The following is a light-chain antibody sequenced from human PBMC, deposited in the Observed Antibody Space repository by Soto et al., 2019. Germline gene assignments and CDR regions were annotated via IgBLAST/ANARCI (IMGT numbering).Light chain of an antibody. V-gene: IGKV3-20*01. Sequence: EIVMTQSPGTLSLSPGERATLSCRASQSVSSTYLAWYQQKPGQAPRLLIYGASSRATGIPDRFSGSASGTYFTITISRLEPEDFAVYYRQHYGSLALTFGGGTKVEIK. CDR3: QHYGSLALT. J-gene: IGKJ4*01. CDR2: GAS. CDR1: QSVSSTY.